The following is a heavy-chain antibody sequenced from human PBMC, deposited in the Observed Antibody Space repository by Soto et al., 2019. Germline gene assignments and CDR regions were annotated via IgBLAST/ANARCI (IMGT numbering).Heavy chain of an antibody. CDR1: GFTLSSYA. CDR3: ARSSGPREWPPKVRNTYFDY. D-gene: IGHD3-10*01. CDR2: ISYDGSNK. V-gene: IGHV3-30-3*01. Sequence: PGGSLRLSCAASGFTLSSYAMHWVRQAPGKGLEWVAVISYDGSNKYYADSVKGRFTISRDNSKNTLYLQMNSLRAEDTAVYYCARSSGPREWPPKVRNTYFDYWGQGTLVTVSS. J-gene: IGHJ4*02.